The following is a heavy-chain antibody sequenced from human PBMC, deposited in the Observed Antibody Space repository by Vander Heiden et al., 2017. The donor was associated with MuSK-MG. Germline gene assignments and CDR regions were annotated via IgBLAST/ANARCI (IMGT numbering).Heavy chain of an antibody. CDR3: ARLRVGAGSPHFDY. J-gene: IGHJ4*01. V-gene: IGHV1-2*07. D-gene: IGHD6-19*01. CDR1: GYTFTGYH. Sequence: QVQLVQSGAEVKKPGAAVKVSCKASGYTFTGYHIRWVRQAPGQGLEWVGWINPNSGGINYEHMVKGRVTMTTDTSISTAYMEVRSMGSDDTAVYYFARLRVGAGSPHFDYWVHGTLVTVSS. CDR2: INPNSGGI.